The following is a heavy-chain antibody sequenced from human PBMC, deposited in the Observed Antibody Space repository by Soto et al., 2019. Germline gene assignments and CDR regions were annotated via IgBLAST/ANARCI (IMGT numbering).Heavy chain of an antibody. CDR2: IYYSGST. J-gene: IGHJ4*02. Sequence: SETLSLTCTVSGGSISSGDYYWSWIRQPPGKGLEWIGYIYYSGSTYYNPSLKSRVTVSVDTSKNQFSLKLSSVTAADTAVYYCAGFGVGDRDDTWGQGTLVTVSS. CDR1: GGSISSGDYY. CDR3: AGFGVGDRDDT. V-gene: IGHV4-30-4*01. D-gene: IGHD2-8*01.